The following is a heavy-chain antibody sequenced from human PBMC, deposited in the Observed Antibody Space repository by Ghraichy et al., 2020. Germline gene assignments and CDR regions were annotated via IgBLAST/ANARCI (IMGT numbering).Heavy chain of an antibody. Sequence: GGSLRLSCAASGFTFSSYAMSWVRQAPGKGLEWVSAISGSGGSTYYADSVKGRFTISRDNSKNTLYLQMNSLRAEDTAVYYCAKDLVAWELLLGSDYWGQGTLVTVSS. D-gene: IGHD1-26*01. CDR2: ISGSGGST. CDR3: AKDLVAWELLLGSDY. CDR1: GFTFSSYA. J-gene: IGHJ4*02. V-gene: IGHV3-23*01.